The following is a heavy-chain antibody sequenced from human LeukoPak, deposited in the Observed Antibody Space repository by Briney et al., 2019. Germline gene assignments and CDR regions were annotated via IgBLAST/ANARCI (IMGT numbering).Heavy chain of an antibody. J-gene: IGHJ6*02. V-gene: IGHV4-59*01. CDR3: ARGGSSWYGPLGYYGMDV. D-gene: IGHD6-13*01. CDR1: GGSISSYY. CDR2: IYYSGST. Sequence: PSETLSLTCTVSGGSISSYYWSWIRQPPGKGLEWIRYIYYSGSTNYNPSLKSRVTISVDTSKNQFSLKLSSVTAADTGVYYCARGGSSWYGPLGYYGMDVWGQGTTVTVSS.